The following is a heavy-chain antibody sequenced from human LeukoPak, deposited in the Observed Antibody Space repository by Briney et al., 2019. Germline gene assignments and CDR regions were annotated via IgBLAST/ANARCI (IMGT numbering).Heavy chain of an antibody. CDR1: GGSLSTHH. D-gene: IGHD2-2*02. CDR2: ISDSGST. CDR3: AGVIPKDAFDI. J-gene: IGHJ3*02. Sequence: SETLSLTCVVSGGSLSTHHWSWIRQSPGRGLEWIGYISDSGSTNYNPSLKSRVTISVDTSKNQFSLKLSSVTAADTAVYYCAGVIPKDAFDIWGQGTMVTVSS. V-gene: IGHV4-59*11.